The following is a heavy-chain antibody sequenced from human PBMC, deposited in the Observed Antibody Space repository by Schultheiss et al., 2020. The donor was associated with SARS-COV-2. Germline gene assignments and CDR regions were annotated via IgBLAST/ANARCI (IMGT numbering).Heavy chain of an antibody. J-gene: IGHJ4*02. D-gene: IGHD3-22*01. CDR1: GGSISSSSYY. V-gene: IGHV4-61*05. Sequence: SETLSLTCTVSGGSISSSSYYWGWIRQPPGKGLEWIGYIYYSGSTNYNPSLKSRVTISVDTSKNQFSLKLSSVTAADTAVYYCARFFTGDSSGYYAIDYWGQGTLVTVSS. CDR3: ARFFTGDSSGYYAIDY. CDR2: IYYSGST.